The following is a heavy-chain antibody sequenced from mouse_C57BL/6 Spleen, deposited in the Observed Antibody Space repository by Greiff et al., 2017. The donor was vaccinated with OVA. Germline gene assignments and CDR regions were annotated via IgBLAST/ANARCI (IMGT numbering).Heavy chain of an antibody. CDR2: IYPYNGVS. J-gene: IGHJ4*01. D-gene: IGHD2-4*01. V-gene: IGHV1-31*01. CDR1: GYSFTGYY. Sequence: EVQLVESGPELVKPGASVKISCKASGYSFTGYYMHWVKQSHGNILDWIGYIYPYNGVSSYNQKFKGKATLTVDKSSSTAYMELRSLTSEDSAVYYCARSEGDYDNYYYAMDYWGQGTSVTVSS. CDR3: ARSEGDYDNYYYAMDY.